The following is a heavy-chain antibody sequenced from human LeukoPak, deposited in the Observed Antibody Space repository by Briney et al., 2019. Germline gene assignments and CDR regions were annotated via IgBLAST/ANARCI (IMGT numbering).Heavy chain of an antibody. CDR1: GFTFSSYA. D-gene: IGHD2-2*01. V-gene: IGHV3-23*01. CDR2: ISGSGGST. CDR3: ATPSNYFDY. J-gene: IGHJ4*02. Sequence: PGRSLRLSCAASGFTFSSYAMNWVRQAPGKGLEWVSAISGSGGSTYYADSVKGRFTISRDNSRNTLYLQMNSLRAEDTAVYYCATPSNYFDYWGQGTLVTVSS.